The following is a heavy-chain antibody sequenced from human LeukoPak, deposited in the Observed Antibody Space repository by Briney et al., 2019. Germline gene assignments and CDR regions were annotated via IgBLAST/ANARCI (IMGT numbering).Heavy chain of an antibody. J-gene: IGHJ6*02. CDR3: AKENSGSYWGGYYYGMDV. D-gene: IGHD1-26*01. V-gene: IGHV3-9*01. Sequence: GRSLGLSCAASGFTFDDYAMHWVRQAPGKGLEWVSGISWNSGSIGYADSVKGRFTISRDNAKNSLYLQMNSLRAEDTALYYCAKENSGSYWGGYYYGMDVWGQGTTVTVSS. CDR1: GFTFDDYA. CDR2: ISWNSGSI.